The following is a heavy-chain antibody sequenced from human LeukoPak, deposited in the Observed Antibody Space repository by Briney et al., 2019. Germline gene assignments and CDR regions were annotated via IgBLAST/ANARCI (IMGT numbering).Heavy chain of an antibody. CDR3: AKDGGAGPQYYFDY. V-gene: IGHV3-23*01. J-gene: IGHJ4*02. CDR1: GFTFTGYA. D-gene: IGHD6-19*01. CDR2: ISGSGGST. Sequence: PGGSLRLSCSASGFTFTGYAMHWVRQAPGKGLEWVSAISGSGGSTYYADSVKGRFTISRDNSKNTLYLQMNSLRAEDTAVYYCAKDGGAGPQYYFDYWGQGTLVTVSS.